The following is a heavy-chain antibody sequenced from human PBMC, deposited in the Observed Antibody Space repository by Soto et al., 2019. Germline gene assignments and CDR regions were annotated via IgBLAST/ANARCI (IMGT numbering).Heavy chain of an antibody. Sequence: QVQLQESGPGLVKPSQTLSLTCTVSGGSISSGGYYWSWIRQHPGKGLEWIGYIYYSGSTYYSPSLKSRVTISVDTSKNQFSLKLSSVTAADTAVYYCARGPSYYGSGGSYYFDYWGQGTLVTVSS. D-gene: IGHD3-10*01. CDR3: ARGPSYYGSGGSYYFDY. CDR1: GGSISSGGYY. V-gene: IGHV4-31*03. J-gene: IGHJ4*02. CDR2: IYYSGST.